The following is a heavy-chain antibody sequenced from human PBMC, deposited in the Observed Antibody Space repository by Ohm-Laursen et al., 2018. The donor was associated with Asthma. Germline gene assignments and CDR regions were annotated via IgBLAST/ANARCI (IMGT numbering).Heavy chain of an antibody. CDR2: IGTASTFI. CDR1: GYTFSRYS. D-gene: IGHD3-3*01. Sequence: SLRLSCAASGYTFSRYSIHWVRQVPGKGLEWVASIGTASTFIYYADSVRGRFTTSRDNAKNSVYLQMNSLRPDDTAVYYCARDVMEWYLPAFGFWGQGTLVTVSS. V-gene: IGHV3-21*01. CDR3: ARDVMEWYLPAFGF. J-gene: IGHJ4*02.